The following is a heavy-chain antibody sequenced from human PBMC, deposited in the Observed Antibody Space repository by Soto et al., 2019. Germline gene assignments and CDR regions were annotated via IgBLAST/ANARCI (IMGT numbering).Heavy chain of an antibody. Sequence: GGSLRLSCAASGFTFSGSAMHWVRQASGKGLEWVGRIRSKANSYATAYAASVKGRFTISRDDSKNTAYLQMNSLKTEDTAVYYCTRPGIAAAGTGGDYWGQGTLVTVSS. CDR3: TRPGIAAAGTGGDY. V-gene: IGHV3-73*01. CDR2: IRSKANSYAT. J-gene: IGHJ4*02. D-gene: IGHD6-13*01. CDR1: GFTFSGSA.